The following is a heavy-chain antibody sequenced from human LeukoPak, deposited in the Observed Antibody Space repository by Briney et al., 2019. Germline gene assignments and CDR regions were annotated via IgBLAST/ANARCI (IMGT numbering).Heavy chain of an antibody. Sequence: GGSLRLSCAASGFTFSSYSMNWVRQAPGKGLEWVSSISSSSSYIYYADSVKGRFTISRDNAKNSLYLQMNSLRAEDTAVYYRARSSGYDSWDRPADFDYWGQGTLVTVSS. CDR1: GFTFSSYS. CDR2: ISSSSSYI. V-gene: IGHV3-21*01. J-gene: IGHJ4*02. D-gene: IGHD5-12*01. CDR3: ARSSGYDSWDRPADFDY.